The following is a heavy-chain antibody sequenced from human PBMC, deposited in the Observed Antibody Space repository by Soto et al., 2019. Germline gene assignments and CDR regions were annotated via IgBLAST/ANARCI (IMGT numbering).Heavy chain of an antibody. D-gene: IGHD1-26*01. CDR3: VRVGGFDATHDY. CDR1: GFSFSRPW. Sequence: EVQLVESGGGSVQPGGSLRLSCVVSGFSFSRPWMHWVRQVPGKGLEWVARIDNTAIGTSYADSVRGRFTISRDNTRSTLSLAMKSLRVNDTGIYFGVRVGGFDATHDYWGQGTLVTVAS. CDR2: IDNTAIGT. V-gene: IGHV3-74*01. J-gene: IGHJ4*02.